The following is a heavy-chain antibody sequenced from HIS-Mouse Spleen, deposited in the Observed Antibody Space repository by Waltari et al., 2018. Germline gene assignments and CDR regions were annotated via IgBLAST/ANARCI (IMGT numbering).Heavy chain of an antibody. CDR1: GGSISSRSSY. D-gene: IGHD6-13*01. Sequence: QLQLPESGLGLVKPSETLSPTCPVSGGSISSRSSYWGWIRQPPGKGLEWIGSIYYSGRTYYNPSLKSRVTISVDTSKNQFSLKLSSVTAADTAVYYCAREIPYSSSWYDWYFDLWGRGTLVTVSS. V-gene: IGHV4-39*07. CDR3: AREIPYSSSWYDWYFDL. J-gene: IGHJ2*01. CDR2: IYYSGRT.